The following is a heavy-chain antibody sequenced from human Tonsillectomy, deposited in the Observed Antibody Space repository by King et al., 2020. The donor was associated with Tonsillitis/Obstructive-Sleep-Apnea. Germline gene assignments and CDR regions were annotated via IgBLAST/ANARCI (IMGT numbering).Heavy chain of an antibody. Sequence: VQLVESGGGLVKPGGSLRLSCAASGFTFSNAWMNWVRQAPGKGLEWVGRIKSKTDGGTTDYAAPVKGRFTISRDDSKNTLYLQMNSLKTEDTAVYYCTTDAEVSYYFGSGDYWGQGTLVIVSS. J-gene: IGHJ4*02. CDR3: TTDAEVSYYFGSGDY. D-gene: IGHD3-10*01. CDR2: IKSKTDGGTT. CDR1: GFTFSNAW. V-gene: IGHV3-15*07.